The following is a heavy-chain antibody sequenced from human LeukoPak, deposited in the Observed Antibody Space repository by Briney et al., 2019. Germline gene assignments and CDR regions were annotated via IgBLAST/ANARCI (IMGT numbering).Heavy chain of an antibody. CDR2: IYPGDSDT. V-gene: IGHV5-51*01. CDR1: GYSFTSYW. J-gene: IGHJ5*02. CDR3: ARRDCSSTSCYLLGWFDP. D-gene: IGHD2-2*01. Sequence: GESLKISCKGSGYSFTSYWIGWVRQMPGKGLEWMGIIYPGDSDTRYSPSFQGQVTISADKSISTAYLQWSSLKASDTAMYYCARRDCSSTSCYLLGWFDPWGQGTLVTVSS.